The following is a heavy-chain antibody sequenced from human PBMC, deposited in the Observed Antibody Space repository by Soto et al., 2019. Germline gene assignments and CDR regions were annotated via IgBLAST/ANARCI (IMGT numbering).Heavy chain of an antibody. V-gene: IGHV3-15*07. CDR2: IKSKTDGGTA. D-gene: IGHD4-17*01. J-gene: IGHJ4*02. CDR1: GFTFTNAR. Sequence: PGGSLRLSCAASGFTFTNARVNWVRQAPGKGLEWVGRIKSKTDGGTADYAAPVKGRFSISRDDSKNTLYLQMSSLKTEDTAVYYCAKAITTVTTPYWGQGTLVTVS. CDR3: AKAITTVTTPY.